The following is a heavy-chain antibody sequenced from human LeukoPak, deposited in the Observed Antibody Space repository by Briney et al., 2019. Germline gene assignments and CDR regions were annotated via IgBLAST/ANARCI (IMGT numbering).Heavy chain of an antibody. V-gene: IGHV6-1*01. J-gene: IGHJ3*02. CDR1: GDSVSINSAG. CDR3: ARGQQWLDDAFDI. D-gene: IGHD6-19*01. Sequence: SQTLSLTYAISGDSVSINSAGWNWIRQYPTRGLEWLGSIYYRSKWYNDYEVSVKSRITINPDTSKNQFSLQLNSVTPETTAVYYCARGQQWLDDAFDIWGQRTMVTFSS. CDR2: IYYRSKWYN.